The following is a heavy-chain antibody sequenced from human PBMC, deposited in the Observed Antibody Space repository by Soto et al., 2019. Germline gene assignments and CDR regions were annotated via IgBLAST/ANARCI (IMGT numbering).Heavy chain of an antibody. CDR2: IYYSGSS. CDR1: GVSIISTSYC. Sequence: PSETLSLTCNVSGVSIISTSYCWGWIRQPPGKGLEWIGNIYYSGSSYYSPSLKSRVTISVDTSKNQFSLKLSSVTAADTAIYYCARRALGYSSSYYFDYWGQGTLVTVSS. J-gene: IGHJ4*02. CDR3: ARRALGYSSSYYFDY. V-gene: IGHV4-39*01. D-gene: IGHD6-13*01.